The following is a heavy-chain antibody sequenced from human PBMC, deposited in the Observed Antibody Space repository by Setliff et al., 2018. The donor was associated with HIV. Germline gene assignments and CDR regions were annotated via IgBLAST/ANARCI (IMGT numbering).Heavy chain of an antibody. CDR3: AKSPVSNYYYYMDV. J-gene: IGHJ6*03. V-gene: IGHV4-4*07. CDR2: IFTSGST. CDR1: GFTFSNAW. Sequence: PGGSLRLSCAASGFTFSNAWMSWVRQAPGKGLEWIARIFTSGSTDYNPSLKSRVTMSVDTSKSQFSLKLSSVTAADTAVYYCAKSPVSNYYYYMDVWGKGTTVTVSS.